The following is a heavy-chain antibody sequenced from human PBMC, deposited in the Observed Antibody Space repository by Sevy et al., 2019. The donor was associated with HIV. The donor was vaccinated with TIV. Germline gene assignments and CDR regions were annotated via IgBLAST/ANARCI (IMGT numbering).Heavy chain of an antibody. D-gene: IGHD3-9*01. CDR1: GFIFSNYN. CDR2: IRYDGSNK. CDR3: AKVWRRTGYSFYYYGMDV. V-gene: IGHV3-30*02. Sequence: GGSLRLSCAASGFIFSNYNMNWVRQAPGKGLEWVAFIRYDGSNKYYADSVKGRFTISRDNSKNTLYLQMNSLRAEDTAVYYCAKVWRRTGYSFYYYGMDVWGQGTTVTVSS. J-gene: IGHJ6*02.